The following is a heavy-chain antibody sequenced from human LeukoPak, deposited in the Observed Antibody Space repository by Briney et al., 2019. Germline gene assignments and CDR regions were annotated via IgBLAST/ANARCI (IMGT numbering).Heavy chain of an antibody. Sequence: TGGSLRLPCSASGFAFSRFAMTWVRHLPGKGLDWVSTISGNGHQAYYGDSVKGRFSVSRDNSKNILYLQMDSLRADDSALYYCAKDANYYDSSGFFIPFDYWGQGTLVTVSS. CDR1: GFAFSRFA. CDR2: ISGNGHQA. D-gene: IGHD3-22*01. V-gene: IGHV3-23*01. CDR3: AKDANYYDSSGFFIPFDY. J-gene: IGHJ4*02.